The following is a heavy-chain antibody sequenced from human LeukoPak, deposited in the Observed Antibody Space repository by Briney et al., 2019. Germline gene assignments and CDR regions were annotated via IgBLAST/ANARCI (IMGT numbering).Heavy chain of an antibody. CDR2: IYYSGSA. CDR3: ARRNYDVLSGDWFDP. D-gene: IGHD3-9*01. V-gene: IGHV4-59*08. J-gene: IGHJ5*02. CDR1: GGSFTTGY. Sequence: PSETLSLTCTVSGGSFTTGYWTWIRQPPGKGLEWIGYIYYSGSASYNPSLKSRVTISVDTSTNQFSLRLSSVTAADTAVYYCARRNYDVLSGDWFDPWGQGTLVTVSS.